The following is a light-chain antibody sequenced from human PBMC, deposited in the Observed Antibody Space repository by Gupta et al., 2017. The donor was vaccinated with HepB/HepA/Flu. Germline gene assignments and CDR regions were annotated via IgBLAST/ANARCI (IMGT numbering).Light chain of an antibody. J-gene: IGLJ2*01. Sequence: QPVLTQSSSASASLGSSVKLTCTLSSGHSSYIIAWHQQQPGKAPRYFMNCEGSGNYNKGTEVPSRSSGSSSAADRNPALSNLQAEDDYEYSCATRDTNVFGGGTKVTVL. CDR1: SGHSSYI. CDR3: ATRDTNV. V-gene: IGLV4-60*03. CDR2: CEGSGNY.